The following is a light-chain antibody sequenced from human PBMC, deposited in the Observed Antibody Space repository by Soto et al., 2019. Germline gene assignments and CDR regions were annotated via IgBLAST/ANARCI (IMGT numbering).Light chain of an antibody. CDR2: GNY. CDR3: QSYDSSLSGFV. CDR1: SSNIGAGYD. V-gene: IGLV1-40*01. J-gene: IGLJ1*01. Sequence: QSVLTQPPSGSGAPGQRVTISCTGSSSNIGAGYDVHWYQQLPGTAPKLLIYGNYNRPSGVPDRFSGSKSGTSISLAITGLQAEDEADYYCQSYDSSLSGFVFGTGTKVTV.